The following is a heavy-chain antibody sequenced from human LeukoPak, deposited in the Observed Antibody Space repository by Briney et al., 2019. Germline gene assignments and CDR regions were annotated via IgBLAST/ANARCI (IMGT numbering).Heavy chain of an antibody. CDR1: GGSISSSSYY. D-gene: IGHD6-19*01. CDR3: ARVGSSGWHPGFDY. CDR2: IYYSGST. V-gene: IGHV4-39*01. J-gene: IGHJ4*02. Sequence: SETLSLTCTVSGGSISSSSYYWGWIRQPPGKGLEWIGSIYYSGSTYYNPSLKSQVTISVDTSKNQFSLKLSSVTAADTAVYYCARVGSSGWHPGFDYWGQGTLVTVSS.